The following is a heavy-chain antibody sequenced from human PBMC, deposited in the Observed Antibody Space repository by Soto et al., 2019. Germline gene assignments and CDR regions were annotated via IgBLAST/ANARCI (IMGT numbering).Heavy chain of an antibody. D-gene: IGHD2-15*01. V-gene: IGHV3-13*01. Sequence: GSLRLSCAASGFTFSSYDMHWVRQATGKGLEWASAIGTAGDTYYPGSVKGRFTISRENAKNSLYLQMNSLRAGDTAVYYCARDGGYCSGGSCYTGPYYYGMDVWGQGTTVTVSS. CDR3: ARDGGYCSGGSCYTGPYYYGMDV. J-gene: IGHJ6*02. CDR1: GFTFSSYD. CDR2: IGTAGDT.